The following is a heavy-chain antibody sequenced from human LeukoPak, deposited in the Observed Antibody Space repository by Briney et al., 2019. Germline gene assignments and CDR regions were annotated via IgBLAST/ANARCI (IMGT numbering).Heavy chain of an antibody. CDR1: GYSISSGYY. V-gene: IGHV4-38-2*02. Sequence: PSETLSLTCTVSGYSISSGYYWGWIRQPPGKGLEWIGSIYHSGSTYYNPSLKSRVTISVDTSKNQFSLKLSSVTAADTAVYYCAREVWGKTGETWGQGTLVTVSS. CDR3: AREVWGKTGET. J-gene: IGHJ5*02. CDR2: IYHSGST. D-gene: IGHD1-1*01.